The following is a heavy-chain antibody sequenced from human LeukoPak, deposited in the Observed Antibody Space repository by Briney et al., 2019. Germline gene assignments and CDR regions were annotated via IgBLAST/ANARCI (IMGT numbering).Heavy chain of an antibody. J-gene: IGHJ4*02. CDR1: GFTFGNYA. V-gene: IGHV3-23*01. D-gene: IGHD1-1*01. Sequence: GGSLRLSCAGSGFTFGNYAMTWVRQAPGKGLEWVSSISGTGGNTFYADSVKGRFTISRDSSKNTLYLQMNSLRAEDTAVYYCAKDLEWSPSYFEHWGQGALVTVSS. CDR2: ISGTGGNT. CDR3: AKDLEWSPSYFEH.